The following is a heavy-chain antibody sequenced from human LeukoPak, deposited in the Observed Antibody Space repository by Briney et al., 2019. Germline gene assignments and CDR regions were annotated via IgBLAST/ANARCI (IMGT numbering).Heavy chain of an antibody. CDR1: GFTFSNYW. D-gene: IGHD5-12*01. V-gene: IGHV3-74*01. CDR2: IETDGTTI. J-gene: IGHJ4*02. Sequence: GGSLRLSCAATGFTFSNYWMHWVRQTPGKGLVWVANIETDGTTIHYADSVKGRFTISRDNAENTVYLQMNSLRAEDTGVYHCAREYNGGLDYWGQGTLVTVSS. CDR3: AREYNGGLDY.